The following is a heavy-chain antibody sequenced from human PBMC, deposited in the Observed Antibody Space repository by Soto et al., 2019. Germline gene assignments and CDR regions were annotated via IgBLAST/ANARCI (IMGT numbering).Heavy chain of an antibody. CDR2: IYYSGST. CDR3: AGGYDILTGYPYFDY. Sequence: SETLSLTCTVSGGSISSYYWSWIRQPPGKGLEWIGYIYYSGSTNYNPSLKSRVTISVDTSKNQFSLKLSSVTAADTAVYYCAGGYDILTGYPYFDYWGQATLVTVSS. CDR1: GGSISSYY. V-gene: IGHV4-59*08. D-gene: IGHD3-9*01. J-gene: IGHJ4*02.